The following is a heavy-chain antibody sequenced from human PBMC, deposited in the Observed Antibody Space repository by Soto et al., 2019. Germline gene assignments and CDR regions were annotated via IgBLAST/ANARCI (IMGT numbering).Heavy chain of an antibody. V-gene: IGHV3-23*01. Sequence: GGSLRLSCAASGFTFSSYAMSWVRQAPGKGLEWVSAISGSGGSTYYADSVKGRFTISRDNSKNTLYLQMNSLRAEDTAVYYCGKWTNYDFWSGHPNWFDPWGQGTVATVSS. D-gene: IGHD3-3*01. CDR2: ISGSGGST. J-gene: IGHJ5*02. CDR3: GKWTNYDFWSGHPNWFDP. CDR1: GFTFSSYA.